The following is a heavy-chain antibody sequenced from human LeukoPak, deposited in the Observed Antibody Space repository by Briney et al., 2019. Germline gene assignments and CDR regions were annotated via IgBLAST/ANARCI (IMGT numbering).Heavy chain of an antibody. V-gene: IGHV3-33*01. CDR2: IWYDGSNK. Sequence: GGSLRLSCAASGFTFSSYGMHWVRQAPGKGLEWVAVIWYDGSNKYYADSVKGRFTISRDNSKNTLYQQMNSLRAEDTAVYYCARNGWGRSTYYDFWSGYQNWFDPWGQGTLVTVSS. D-gene: IGHD3-3*01. J-gene: IGHJ5*02. CDR3: ARNGWGRSTYYDFWSGYQNWFDP. CDR1: GFTFSSYG.